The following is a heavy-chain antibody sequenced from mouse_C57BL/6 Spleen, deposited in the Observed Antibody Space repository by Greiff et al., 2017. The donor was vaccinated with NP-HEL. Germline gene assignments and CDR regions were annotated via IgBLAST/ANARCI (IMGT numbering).Heavy chain of an antibody. D-gene: IGHD1-1*01. V-gene: IGHV1-15*01. CDR3: TRGSYGSSSWFAY. J-gene: IGHJ3*01. CDR1: GYTFTDYE. Sequence: VQLQESGAELVRPGASVTLSCKASGYTFTDYEMHWVKQTPVHGLEWIGAIDPETGGTAYNQKFKGKAILTADKSSSTAYMELRSLTSEDSAVYYCTRGSYGSSSWFAYWGQGTLVTVSA. CDR2: IDPETGGT.